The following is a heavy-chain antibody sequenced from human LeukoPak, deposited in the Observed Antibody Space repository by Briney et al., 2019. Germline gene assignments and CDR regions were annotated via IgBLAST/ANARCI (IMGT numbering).Heavy chain of an antibody. CDR3: ARARGSGYDLARGFDP. V-gene: IGHV4-59*01. CDR1: GGSISSYY. Sequence: PSETLSLTCTVSGGSISSYYWSWIRQPPGKGLEWIGYIYYSGSTNYNPSLKSRVTISVDTSKNQFSLKLSSVTAADTAVYYCARARGSGYDLARGFDPWGQGTLVTVSS. J-gene: IGHJ5*02. D-gene: IGHD5-12*01. CDR2: IYYSGST.